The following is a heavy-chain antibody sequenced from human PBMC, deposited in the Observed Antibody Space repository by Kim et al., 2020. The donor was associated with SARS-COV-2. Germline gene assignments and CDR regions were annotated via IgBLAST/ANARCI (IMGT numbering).Heavy chain of an antibody. V-gene: IGHV3-21*01. J-gene: IGHJ3*02. CDR3: SREEGLSAFDI. CDR1: GFTFSSYS. CDR2: ISSSSSYI. Sequence: GGSLRLSCAASGFTFSSYSMNWVRQAPGKGLEWVSSISSSSSYISYADSVKGRFTISRDNAKNSLYLQMNSLRAADTAVYYCSREEGLSAFDIWVQGTMV. D-gene: IGHD3-16*02.